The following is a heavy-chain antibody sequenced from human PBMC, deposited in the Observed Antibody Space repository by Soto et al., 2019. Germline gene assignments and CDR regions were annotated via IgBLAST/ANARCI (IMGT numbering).Heavy chain of an antibody. CDR2: IYYSGST. CDR3: AKENCGDYSIYDY. Sequence: QLQLQESGPGLVKPSETLSLTCTVSGGSISSSSYYWGWIRQPPGKGLEWIGSIYYSGSTYYNPSLKSRVTISVDTSKNQFSLKLTSVTAADTAVYYCAKENCGDYSIYDYWGQGTLVTVSS. J-gene: IGHJ4*02. CDR1: GGSISSSSYY. V-gene: IGHV4-39*01. D-gene: IGHD4-17*01.